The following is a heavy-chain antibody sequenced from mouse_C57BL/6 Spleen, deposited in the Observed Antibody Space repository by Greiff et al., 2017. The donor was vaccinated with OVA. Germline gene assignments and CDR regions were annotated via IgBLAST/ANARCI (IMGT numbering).Heavy chain of an antibody. CDR1: GFTFSSYA. J-gene: IGHJ2*01. V-gene: IGHV5-4*01. CDR3: ARETITTVVHYFDY. D-gene: IGHD1-1*01. CDR2: ISDGGSYT. Sequence: EVHLVESGGGLVKPGGSLKLSCAASGFTFSSYAMSWVRQTPEKRLEWVATISDGGSYTYYPDNVKGRFTISRDNAKNNLYLQMSHLKSEDTAMYYCARETITTVVHYFDYWGQGTTLTVSS.